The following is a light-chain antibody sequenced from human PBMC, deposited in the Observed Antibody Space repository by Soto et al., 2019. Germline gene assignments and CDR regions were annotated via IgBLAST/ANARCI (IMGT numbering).Light chain of an antibody. CDR1: QSVSSN. Sequence: EIVMTQSPATLSVSPGERATLSCRASQSVSSNLAWYQQKPGQAPRLIIYGAYTRATGIPARFSGSGSGTEFTLTISSLQSEDFAVYYCQQYNNWPSLTFGGGTKVDIK. CDR3: QQYNNWPSLT. J-gene: IGKJ4*01. CDR2: GAY. V-gene: IGKV3-15*01.